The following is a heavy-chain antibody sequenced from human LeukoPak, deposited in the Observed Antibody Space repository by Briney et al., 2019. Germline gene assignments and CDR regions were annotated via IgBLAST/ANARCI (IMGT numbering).Heavy chain of an antibody. CDR1: GGTFSSYA. J-gene: IGHJ6*02. Sequence: SVKASCKASGGTFSSYAISWVRQAPGQGLEWMGGIIPIFGTANYAQKFQGRVTITADESTSTAYMELSSLRSEDTAVYYCARASAGVVISRLYYYGMDVWGQGTTVTVSS. CDR2: IIPIFGTA. V-gene: IGHV1-69*13. CDR3: ARASAGVVISRLYYYGMDV. D-gene: IGHD3-3*01.